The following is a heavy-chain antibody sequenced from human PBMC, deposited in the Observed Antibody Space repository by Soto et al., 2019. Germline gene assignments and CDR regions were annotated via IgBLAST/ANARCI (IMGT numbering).Heavy chain of an antibody. CDR2: INPSGDST. D-gene: IGHD3-10*01. J-gene: IGHJ5*02. CDR3: TRGADVEKFAGLMFDT. V-gene: IGHV1-46*01. CDR1: GFTFSNYY. Sequence: ASVKVSCKASGFTFSNYYMHWIRQAPGQGLEWMGIINPSGDSTTFAQRFQGRVTMTRDTSTSTVYMDLSSLTFEDTAVYYCTRGADVEKFAGLMFDTWGQATLLTVAS.